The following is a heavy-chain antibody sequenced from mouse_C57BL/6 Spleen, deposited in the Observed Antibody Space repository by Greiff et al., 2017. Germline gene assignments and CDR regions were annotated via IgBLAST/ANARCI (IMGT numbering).Heavy chain of an antibody. CDR2: ISNKANNHAS. J-gene: IGHJ3*01. CDR1: GFTFSDAW. Sequence: EVQLVESGPGLVQPGASMKLSCAASGFTFSDAWMDWVRQSPEKGLEWVAEISNKANNHASYYALSVKGTFTITRDDSKSSVYLQENRVGDEETGMYYCTGGGAYWGQGTLVTVSA. CDR3: TGGGAY. V-gene: IGHV6-6*01.